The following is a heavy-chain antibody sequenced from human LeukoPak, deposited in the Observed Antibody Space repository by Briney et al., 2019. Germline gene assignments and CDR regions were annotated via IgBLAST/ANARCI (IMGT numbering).Heavy chain of an antibody. CDR2: IYYGGST. D-gene: IGHD2-8*01. CDR3: ARWTADRPNYYFDY. Sequence: SQTLSLTCTVSGGSISYSDYYWSWIRQPPGKGLEWIGYIYYGGSTYYNPSLKSRVTISVDTSKNQFSPKLNSMTAADTAVYYCARWTADRPNYYFDYWGQGTLVTVSS. J-gene: IGHJ4*02. CDR1: GGSISYSDYY. V-gene: IGHV4-30-4*08.